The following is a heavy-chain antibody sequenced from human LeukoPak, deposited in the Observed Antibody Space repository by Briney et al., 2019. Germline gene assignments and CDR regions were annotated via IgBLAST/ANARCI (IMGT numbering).Heavy chain of an antibody. CDR3: AREAYYDSSGYYQGNWFDP. CDR2: INHSGST. Sequence: PSETLSLTCAVYGGSFSGYYWSWIRQPPGKGLEWIGEINHSGSTNYNPSLKSRVTISVDTSKNQFSLKLSSATAADTAVYYCAREAYYDSSGYYQGNWFDPWGQGTLVTVSS. V-gene: IGHV4-34*01. D-gene: IGHD3-22*01. CDR1: GGSFSGYY. J-gene: IGHJ5*02.